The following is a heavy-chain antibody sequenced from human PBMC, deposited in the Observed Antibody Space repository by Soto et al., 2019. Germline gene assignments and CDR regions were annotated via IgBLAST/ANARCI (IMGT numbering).Heavy chain of an antibody. Sequence: QVQLQESGPGLVKPSETLSLTCTVSGASISGFYWSWIRTSAGKGLEWIGRIYATGTTDYNPSLKSRVMMSVDTSKKQFSLQLRSVTAADTAVYYCVRDGTKTLRDWFDPWGQGISVTVSS. CDR3: VRDGTKTLRDWFDP. CDR2: IYATGTT. D-gene: IGHD1-1*01. CDR1: GASISGFY. V-gene: IGHV4-4*07. J-gene: IGHJ5*02.